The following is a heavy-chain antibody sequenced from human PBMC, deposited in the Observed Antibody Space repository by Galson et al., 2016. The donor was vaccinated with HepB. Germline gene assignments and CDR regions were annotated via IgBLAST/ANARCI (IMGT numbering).Heavy chain of an antibody. V-gene: IGHV3-53*04. CDR3: ARPLPNVGYGMDV. D-gene: IGHD2-15*01. CDR2: IYGGGST. CDR1: GFTVSTNY. Sequence: SLRLSCAASGFTVSTNYMSWVHQAPGKGLGWVSVIYGGGSTTYADSVKGRFTISRHNSKNTLYLQMNSLRTEDTAVYYCARPLPNVGYGMDVWGQGTTVTVSS. J-gene: IGHJ6*02.